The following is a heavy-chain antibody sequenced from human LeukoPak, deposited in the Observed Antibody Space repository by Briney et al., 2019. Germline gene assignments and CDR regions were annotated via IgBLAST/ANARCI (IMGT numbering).Heavy chain of an antibody. CDR2: ISGSGGST. V-gene: IGHV3-23*01. CDR1: GFTFSSYA. J-gene: IGHJ3*02. CDR3: AKDTYYDFWSGYYNDAFDI. Sequence: PGGSLRLSCAASGFTFSSYAMSWVRQAPGKGLEWVSAISGSGGSTYYADSVKGRFTISRDNSKNTLYLQMNSLRAEDTAVYYCAKDTYYDFWSGYYNDAFDIWGQGTMVTVSS. D-gene: IGHD3-3*01.